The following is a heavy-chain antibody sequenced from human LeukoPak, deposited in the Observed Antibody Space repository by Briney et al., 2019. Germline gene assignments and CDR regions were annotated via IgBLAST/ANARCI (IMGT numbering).Heavy chain of an antibody. Sequence: SETLSLTCTVSGGSISSSSYYWGWIRQPPGKGLEWIGSIYYSGSTYYNPSLKSRVTISVDTSKNQFSLKLSSVTAADTAVYYCARDGSHWFDPWGQGTLVTVSS. CDR2: IYYSGST. D-gene: IGHD1-26*01. J-gene: IGHJ5*02. V-gene: IGHV4-39*07. CDR1: GGSISSSSYY. CDR3: ARDGSHWFDP.